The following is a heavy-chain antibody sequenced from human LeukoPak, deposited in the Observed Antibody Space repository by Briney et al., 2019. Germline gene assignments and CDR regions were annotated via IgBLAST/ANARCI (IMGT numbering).Heavy chain of an antibody. D-gene: IGHD6-6*01. CDR3: ARDWSIAARLGPPFDY. CDR1: GYTFTSYG. Sequence: ASVKVSCKASGYTFTSYGITWVRQAPGQGLEWMGWISAYNGNTKYAQKLQGRVTMTTDASTSTAYMELRSLRSDDTAVYYCARDWSIAARLGPPFDYWGQGTLVTVSS. CDR2: ISAYNGNT. J-gene: IGHJ4*02. V-gene: IGHV1-18*01.